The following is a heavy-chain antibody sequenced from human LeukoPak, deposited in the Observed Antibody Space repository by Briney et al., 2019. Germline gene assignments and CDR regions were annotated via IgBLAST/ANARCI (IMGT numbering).Heavy chain of an antibody. V-gene: IGHV1-46*01. J-gene: IGHJ3*02. CDR2: INPSGGST. CDR1: GYTFTSYY. CDR3: ARWKDIVVVVAANGAFDI. Sequence: GASVKVSCKASGYTFTSYYMHWVRQAPGQGLEWMGIINPSGGSTSYAQKFQGRVTITADESTSTAYMELSSLRSEDTAVYYCARWKDIVVVVAANGAFDIWGQGTMVTVSS. D-gene: IGHD2-15*01.